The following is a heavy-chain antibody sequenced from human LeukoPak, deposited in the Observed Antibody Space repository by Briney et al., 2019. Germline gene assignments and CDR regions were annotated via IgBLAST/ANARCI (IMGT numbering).Heavy chain of an antibody. CDR3: AKERWTTTAFDY. CDR1: VFTFSSYS. CDR2: ISGSGGGT. J-gene: IGHJ4*02. D-gene: IGHD4-23*01. Sequence: GGSLRLFCAASVFTFSSYSMSWVRQAPGRGLEWVSAISGSGGGTYYADSVKGRFTISRDNSKSSLYLEMNRLRAEDTAVYYCAKERWTTTAFDYWGQGTLVTVSS. V-gene: IGHV3-23*01.